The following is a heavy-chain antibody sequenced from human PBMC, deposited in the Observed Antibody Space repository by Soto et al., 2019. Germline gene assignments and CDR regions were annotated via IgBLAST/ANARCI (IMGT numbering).Heavy chain of an antibody. CDR3: ARGGGRYNYYYYYGMDV. Sequence: SETLSLTCAVYGGSFSGYYWSWIRQPPGKGLEWIGEINHSGSTNYNPSLKSRVTISVDTSKNQFSLKLSSVTAADTAVYYCARGGGRYNYYYYYGMDVWGQGTTVTVSS. V-gene: IGHV4-34*01. CDR2: INHSGST. J-gene: IGHJ6*02. D-gene: IGHD3-16*01. CDR1: GGSFSGYY.